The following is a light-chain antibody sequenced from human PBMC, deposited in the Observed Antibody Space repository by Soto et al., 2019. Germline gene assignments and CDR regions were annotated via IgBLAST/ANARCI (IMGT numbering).Light chain of an antibody. CDR1: QSVSSNY. CDR3: QQYVSSPYT. CDR2: GTF. V-gene: IGKV3-20*01. J-gene: IGKJ2*01. Sequence: IVLTQSPGTLSLSPGEGATLSYRASQSVSSNYLAWYQQKPGQPPRLLLYGTFSRATGVPDRFSGSGSGTDLTLTINRLEPEDFAVYYCQQYVSSPYTFGQGTRLAIK.